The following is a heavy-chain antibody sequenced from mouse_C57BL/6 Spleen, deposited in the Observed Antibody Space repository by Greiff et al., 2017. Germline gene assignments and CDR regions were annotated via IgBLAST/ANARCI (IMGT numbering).Heavy chain of an antibody. J-gene: IGHJ4*01. V-gene: IGHV1-55*01. D-gene: IGHD1-1*01. CDR3: AREDFGSSPLFAMDY. CDR2: IYPGSGST. CDR1: GYTFTSYW. Sequence: VQLQQPGAELVKPGASVKMSCKASGYTFTSYWITWVKQRPGQGLEWIGDIYPGSGSTNYNEKFKSKVTLTVDTSSSTAYMQLSSLTSEDSAVYYCAREDFGSSPLFAMDYWGQGTSVTVSS.